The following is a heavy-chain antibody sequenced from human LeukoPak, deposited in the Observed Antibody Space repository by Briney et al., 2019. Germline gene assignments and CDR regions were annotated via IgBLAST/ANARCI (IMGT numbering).Heavy chain of an antibody. J-gene: IGHJ4*02. V-gene: IGHV3-7*04. D-gene: IGHD4-17*01. Sequence: GGSLRLSCAASGFTFSSYWMSWVRQAPGKGLQWVANINQDGSEEYYVGSVKGRFTISRDNAKNSLYLQMKSLRTEDTAVYYCARYGALDYWGQGTLVTVSS. CDR1: GFTFSSYW. CDR2: INQDGSEE. CDR3: ARYGALDY.